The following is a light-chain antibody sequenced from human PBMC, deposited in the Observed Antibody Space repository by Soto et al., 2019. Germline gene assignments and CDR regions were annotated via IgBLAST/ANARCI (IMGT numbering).Light chain of an antibody. CDR2: EGT. CDR1: SGDVVTYNL. V-gene: IGLV2-23*03. CDR3: YSFAGSTTFSYV. J-gene: IGLJ1*01. Sequence: QSVLTQPASVSGSPGQSISISCTGTSGDVVTYNLVSWYQQHPGKAPTVLIYEGTKRPSGVSNRFSGSKSGNTASLTISGLQTEDEADYYCYSFAGSTTFSYVFXPGTKVTVL.